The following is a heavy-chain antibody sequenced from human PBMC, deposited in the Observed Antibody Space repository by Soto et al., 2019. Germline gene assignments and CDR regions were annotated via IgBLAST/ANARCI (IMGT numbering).Heavy chain of an antibody. D-gene: IGHD6-19*01. CDR2: IYYSGST. Sequence: PSETLSLTCTVSGGSISSYYWSWIRQPPGKGLEWIGYIYYSGSTNYSPSLKSRVTISVDTSKNQFSLKLSSVTAADTAVYYCARPKRVAGFAFDIWGQGTMVTVSS. CDR3: ARPKRVAGFAFDI. J-gene: IGHJ3*02. V-gene: IGHV4-59*08. CDR1: GGSISSYY.